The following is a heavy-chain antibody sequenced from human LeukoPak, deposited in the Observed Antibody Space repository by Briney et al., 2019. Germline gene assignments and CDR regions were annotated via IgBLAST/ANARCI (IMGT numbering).Heavy chain of an antibody. V-gene: IGHV3-9*01. CDR1: GFTFDDYA. J-gene: IGHJ3*02. CDR3: AKDRQVGYSSGWSTGGAFDI. Sequence: GGSLRLSCAASGFTFDDYAMHWVRQAPGKGLEWVSGISWNSGSIGYADSVKGRFTISRDNAKNSLYLQMNSLRAEDTALYYCAKDRQVGYSSGWSTGGAFDIWGQGTMVTVSS. D-gene: IGHD6-19*01. CDR2: ISWNSGSI.